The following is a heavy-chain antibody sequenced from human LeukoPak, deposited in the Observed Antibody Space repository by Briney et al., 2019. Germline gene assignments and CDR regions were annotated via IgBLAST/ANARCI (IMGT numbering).Heavy chain of an antibody. CDR2: IYTNGGT. Sequence: SETLSLTCTVSGDSISSTHWSWLRQPAGKGLEGIGRIYTNGGTDYNPSLTSRVTISRDTSKNQFSLQLTSVTAADTAVYYCARARPQFDYWGQGTLVTVSS. CDR3: ARARPQFDY. CDR1: GDSISSTH. V-gene: IGHV4-4*07. D-gene: IGHD5-24*01. J-gene: IGHJ4*02.